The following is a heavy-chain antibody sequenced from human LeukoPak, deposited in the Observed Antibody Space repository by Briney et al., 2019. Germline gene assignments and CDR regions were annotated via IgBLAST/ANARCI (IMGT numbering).Heavy chain of an antibody. Sequence: GGSLRLSCAASGFTLSDHYIDWVRLAPGRGLEWVSAISGSGATTEYADSVKGRFTISRDNAKNTLYLQMNSLRAEDTAVYYCAKCGTTCYANAFYIWGQGTMVTVSS. CDR1: GFTLSDHY. J-gene: IGHJ3*02. CDR2: ISGSGATT. V-gene: IGHV3-23*01. CDR3: AKCGTTCYANAFYI. D-gene: IGHD2-2*01.